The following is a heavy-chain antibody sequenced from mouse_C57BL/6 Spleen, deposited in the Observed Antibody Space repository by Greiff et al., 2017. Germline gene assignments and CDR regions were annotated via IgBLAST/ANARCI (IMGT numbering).Heavy chain of an antibody. CDR2: IYPRDGST. V-gene: IGHV1-85*01. J-gene: IGHJ2*01. Sequence: QVQLQQSGPELVKPGASVKLSCKASGYTFTSYDINWVKQRPGQGLEWIGWIYPRDGSTKYNEKFKGKATLTVDTSSSTAYMELNSLTSEDSAFYFCAIITTVVAPDYWGQGTTLTVSS. CDR3: AIITTVVAPDY. CDR1: GYTFTSYD. D-gene: IGHD1-1*01.